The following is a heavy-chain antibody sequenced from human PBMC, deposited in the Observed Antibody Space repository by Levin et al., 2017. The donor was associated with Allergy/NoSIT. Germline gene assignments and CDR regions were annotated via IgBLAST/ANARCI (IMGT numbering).Heavy chain of an antibody. J-gene: IGHJ2*01. D-gene: IGHD6-19*01. CDR2: IYYSGST. Sequence: PSETLSLTCTVSGGSISSYYWSWIRQPPGKGLEWIGYIYYSGSTNYNPSLKSRVTISVDTSKNQFSLKLSSVTAADTAVYYCARDGQYSSGWYYWYFDLWGRGTLVTVSS. CDR1: GGSISSYY. CDR3: ARDGQYSSGWYYWYFDL. V-gene: IGHV4-59*01.